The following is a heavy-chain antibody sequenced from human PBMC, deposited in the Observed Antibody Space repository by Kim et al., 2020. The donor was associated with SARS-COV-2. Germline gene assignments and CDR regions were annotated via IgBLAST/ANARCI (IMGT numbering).Heavy chain of an antibody. CDR2: IDAGGGNT. V-gene: IGHV1-3*01. CDR1: GYTFSRYA. Sequence: ASVKVSCKASGYTFSRYAIHWMRQAPGQRLEWIGWIDAGGGNTKYSQRFQGRVTITRDTSASTTYMELSSLRSEDTGIYYCARGCSATGIDPWGQGTLVTVSS. CDR3: ARGCSATGIDP. J-gene: IGHJ5*02. D-gene: IGHD2-15*01.